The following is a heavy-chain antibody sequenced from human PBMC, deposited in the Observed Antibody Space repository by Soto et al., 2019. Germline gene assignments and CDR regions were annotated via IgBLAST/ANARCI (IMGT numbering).Heavy chain of an antibody. V-gene: IGHV3-30-3*01. Sequence: SLRLSCAASGFTFSSYAMHWVRQAPGKGLEWVAVISYDGSNKYYADSVKGRFTISRDNSKNTLYLQMNSLRAEDTAVYYCARARWYDYWGQGTLVTVSS. D-gene: IGHD6-13*01. CDR2: ISYDGSNK. J-gene: IGHJ4*02. CDR3: ARARWYDY. CDR1: GFTFSSYA.